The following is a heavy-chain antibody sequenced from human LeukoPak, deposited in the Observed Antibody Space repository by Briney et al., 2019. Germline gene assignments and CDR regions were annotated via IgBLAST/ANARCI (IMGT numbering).Heavy chain of an antibody. Sequence: PGGSLRLSCAASGFTFSSYGMHSVRQAPGKGLEWVAVISYDGSNKYYADSVKGRFTISRDNSKNTLYLQMNSLRAEDTAVYYCAKDADYYDSSGYSDYWGQGTLVTVSS. J-gene: IGHJ4*02. CDR2: ISYDGSNK. V-gene: IGHV3-30*18. CDR3: AKDADYYDSSGYSDY. D-gene: IGHD3-22*01. CDR1: GFTFSSYG.